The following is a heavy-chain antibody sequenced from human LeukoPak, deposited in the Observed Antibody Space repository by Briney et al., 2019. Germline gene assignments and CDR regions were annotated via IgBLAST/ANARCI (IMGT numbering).Heavy chain of an antibody. CDR3: VKVGDSGYGEYYQH. Sequence: GGSLRLSCAASGFTFSSYGMHWVRQAPGKGLEWVAVIWHDGSNKYYADSVRGRFTISRDNSKNTLYLQMSSLRAEDTALYYCVKVGDSGYGEYYQHWGQGTLVTVSS. CDR2: IWHDGSNK. D-gene: IGHD5-12*01. V-gene: IGHV3-30*02. J-gene: IGHJ1*01. CDR1: GFTFSSYG.